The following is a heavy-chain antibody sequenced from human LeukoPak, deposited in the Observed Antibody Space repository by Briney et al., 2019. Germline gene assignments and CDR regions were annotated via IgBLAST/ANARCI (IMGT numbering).Heavy chain of an antibody. CDR3: ARSATYYYDSSGLYYFDY. V-gene: IGHV1-69*01. J-gene: IGHJ4*02. CDR1: GGTFSSYA. Sequence: ASVKVSCKASGGTFSSYAISWVRQAPGQGLEWMGGIIPIFGTANYAQKFQGRVTITADESTSTAYMELSSLRSEDTAVYYCARSATYYYDSSGLYYFDYWGQGTLVTVSS. D-gene: IGHD3-22*01. CDR2: IIPIFGTA.